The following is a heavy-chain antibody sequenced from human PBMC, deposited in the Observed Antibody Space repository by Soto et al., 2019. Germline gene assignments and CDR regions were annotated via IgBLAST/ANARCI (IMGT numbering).Heavy chain of an antibody. CDR2: IYWDDDK. V-gene: IGHV2-5*02. CDR1: GFSLNTGGVG. Sequence: QITLKESGPTVVKPTQTLTLTCSLSGFSLNTGGVGVGWIRQPPGKALEWLADIYWDDDKSWNPSLRDRLTIHRDASDDQVVLTVTNMDPVDTGTYYCARRRGGFGGGWTTPYFDYWGQGTLVTVSS. J-gene: IGHJ4*02. D-gene: IGHD6-19*01. CDR3: ARRRGGFGGGWTTPYFDY.